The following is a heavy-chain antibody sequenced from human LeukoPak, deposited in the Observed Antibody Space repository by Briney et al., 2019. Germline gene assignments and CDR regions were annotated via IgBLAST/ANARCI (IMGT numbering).Heavy chain of an antibody. Sequence: PGGSLRLSCAASGFTFSNAWMSWVRQAPGKGLEWVGRTKSKTDGGTTDYAAPVKGRFTISRDDSKNTLYLQMNSLKTEDTAVYYCTTEHYDSSGYYFGYWGQGTLVTVSS. D-gene: IGHD3-22*01. CDR3: TTEHYDSSGYYFGY. CDR2: TKSKTDGGTT. CDR1: GFTFSNAW. J-gene: IGHJ4*02. V-gene: IGHV3-15*01.